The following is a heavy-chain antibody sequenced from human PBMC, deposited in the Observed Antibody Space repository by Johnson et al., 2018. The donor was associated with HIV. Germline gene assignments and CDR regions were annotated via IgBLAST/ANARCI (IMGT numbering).Heavy chain of an antibody. Sequence: VQLVESGGGLVKPGGSLRLSCAASGFTFSSSAMHWVHQAPGKGLEWVSVISDSGSTYYADSVKGRFTISRDNSKNTLYLQMNSLRAEDTAVYYCAKDLLTLDASDIWGQGTMVTVSS. CDR2: ISDSGST. V-gene: IGHV3-23*04. CDR3: AKDLLTLDASDI. CDR1: GFTFSSSA. J-gene: IGHJ3*02.